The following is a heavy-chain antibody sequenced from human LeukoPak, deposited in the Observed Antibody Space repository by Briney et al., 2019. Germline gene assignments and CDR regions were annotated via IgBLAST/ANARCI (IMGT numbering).Heavy chain of an antibody. CDR1: GASFTSNY. CDR3: ARLDCGGDCYVDY. CDR2: IYYSGTT. Sequence: SETLSLTCTVSGASFTSNYWSWVRQPPGKGLEWIGYIYYSGTTTYNPSLERRVTMSVDMSKTQFSLRLNSVTATDTAVYYCARLDCGGDCYVDYWGQGTLVTVSS. D-gene: IGHD2-21*02. J-gene: IGHJ4*02. V-gene: IGHV4-59*08.